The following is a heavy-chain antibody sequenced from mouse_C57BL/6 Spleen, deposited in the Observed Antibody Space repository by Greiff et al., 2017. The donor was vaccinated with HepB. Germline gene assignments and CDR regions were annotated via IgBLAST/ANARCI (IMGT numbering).Heavy chain of an antibody. CDR1: GFTFNTYA. J-gene: IGHJ4*01. CDR3: VRDNPYYYGTSYYYAMDY. D-gene: IGHD1-1*01. Sequence: EVQLVESGGGLVQPKGSLKLSCAASGFTFNTYAMHWVRQAPGKGLEWVARIRSKSSNYATYYADSVKDRFTISRDDSQSMLYLQMNNLKTEDTAMYYCVRDNPYYYGTSYYYAMDYWGQGTSVTVSS. V-gene: IGHV10-3*01. CDR2: IRSKSSNYAT.